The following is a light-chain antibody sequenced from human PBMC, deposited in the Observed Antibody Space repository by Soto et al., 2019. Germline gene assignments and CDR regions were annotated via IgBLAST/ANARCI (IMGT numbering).Light chain of an antibody. CDR1: QTVCSY. J-gene: IGKJ5*01. CDR2: GAS. V-gene: IGKV3-20*01. CDR3: QQYGTSPIT. Sequence: ENVLTQSPGTLSLSPGERATLSCRASQTVCSYLTWYQQRPGQAPRLLIYGASKRATGIPDRFSGSGSGTDFTLTISRLEPEDFALYYCQQYGTSPITFGQGTRLEIK.